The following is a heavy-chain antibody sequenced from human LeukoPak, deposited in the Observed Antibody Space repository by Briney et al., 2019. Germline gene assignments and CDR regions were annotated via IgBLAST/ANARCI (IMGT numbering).Heavy chain of an antibody. Sequence: GRSLRLSCAASGFTFSSYGMHWVRQAPGKGLEWVAVIWYDGSDKYYADSVKGRFTISRDNAKNSLYLQMNSLRAEDTAVYYCASSYCSGGSCYAFDYWGQGTLVTVSS. D-gene: IGHD2-15*01. V-gene: IGHV3-33*03. CDR2: IWYDGSDK. J-gene: IGHJ4*02. CDR3: ASSYCSGGSCYAFDY. CDR1: GFTFSSYG.